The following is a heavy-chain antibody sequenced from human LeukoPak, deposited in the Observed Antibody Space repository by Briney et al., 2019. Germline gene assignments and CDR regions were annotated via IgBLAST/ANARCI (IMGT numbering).Heavy chain of an antibody. V-gene: IGHV4-39*01. CDR2: IYYSGST. D-gene: IGHD6-13*01. CDR3: ARHNIAAAGTGFDY. Sequence: SETLSLTCTVSGGSISSSSYYWGWIRQPPGKGLEWIGSIYYSGSTYYNPSLKGRVTISVDTSKNQFSLKLSSVTAADTAVYYCARHNIAAAGTGFDYWGQGTLVTVSS. CDR1: GGSISSSSYY. J-gene: IGHJ4*02.